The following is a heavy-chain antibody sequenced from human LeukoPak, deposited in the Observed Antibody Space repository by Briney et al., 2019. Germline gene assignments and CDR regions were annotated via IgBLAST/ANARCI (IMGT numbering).Heavy chain of an antibody. CDR2: ISGSGGST. CDR1: GFTFSSYA. J-gene: IGHJ4*02. V-gene: IGHV3-23*01. Sequence: VGSLRLSCAASGFTFSSYAMSWVRQAPGKGLEWDSAISGSGGSTYYADSVKGRFTISRDNSKNTLYLQMNSLRAEDTAVYYCAKDYCGGDCYFSYWGQGTLVTVSS. CDR3: AKDYCGGDCYFSY. D-gene: IGHD2-21*02.